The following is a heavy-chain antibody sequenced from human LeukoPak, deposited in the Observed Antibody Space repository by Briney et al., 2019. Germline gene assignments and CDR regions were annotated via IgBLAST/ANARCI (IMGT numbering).Heavy chain of an antibody. D-gene: IGHD3-22*01. CDR3: AKGPTHDYYDSSGYSALRFDY. CDR1: VFTFSSYA. CDR2: IIGSGDST. J-gene: IGHJ4*02. V-gene: IGHV3-23*01. Sequence: GGSLRLSCVASVFTFSSYAMNWVRQAPGKGLEWVSGIIGSGDSTYSADSVKGRFTISRDNSKNTLDLQMKSLRAEGTAVCYCAKGPTHDYYDSSGYSALRFDYWGQGTLVTVSS.